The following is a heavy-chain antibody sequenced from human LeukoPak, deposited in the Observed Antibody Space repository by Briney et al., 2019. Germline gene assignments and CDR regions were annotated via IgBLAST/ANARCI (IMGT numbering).Heavy chain of an antibody. V-gene: IGHV1-8*01. Sequence: ASVKVSCKASGYTFTNYDINWVRQATGQGLEWMGWMNPNSGNTGYAQKFQGRVTMTRNNTISTAYMEVRSLRYEDTAVYYCATDYTDYSLDYWGQGTLVTVSS. J-gene: IGHJ4*02. CDR1: GYTFTNYD. CDR2: MNPNSGNT. CDR3: ATDYTDYSLDY. D-gene: IGHD4-11*01.